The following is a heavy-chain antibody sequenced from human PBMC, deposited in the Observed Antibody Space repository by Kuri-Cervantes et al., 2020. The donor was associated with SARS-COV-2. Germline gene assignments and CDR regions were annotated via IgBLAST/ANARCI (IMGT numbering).Heavy chain of an antibody. V-gene: IGHV4-31*03. CDR2: IYYNGVT. CDR3: ATDKPSYGGNGYLQL. Sequence: SETLSLTCPVSGGSIRSGAYYCHWIRHRPGKGLEWIGNIYYNGVTYYNPSLKSRVTISVDTSKNQFSLKLSSMTAADTAVYYCATDKPSYGGNGYLQLWGQGTLVTVSS. CDR1: GGSIRSGAYY. D-gene: IGHD4-23*01. J-gene: IGHJ1*01.